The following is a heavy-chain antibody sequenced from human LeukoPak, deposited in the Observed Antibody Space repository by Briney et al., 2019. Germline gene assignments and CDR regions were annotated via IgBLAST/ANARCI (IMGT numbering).Heavy chain of an antibody. CDR2: INPNSGGT. D-gene: IGHD3-3*01. J-gene: IGHJ4*02. Sequence: ASVKVSCKASGYTFTGYYMHWVRQAPGQGLEWMGWINPNSGGTNYAQKFQGRVTMTRDTSISTAYMELSRLRSDDTAVYYCARVVNFWSGYSVWGQETLVTVSS. CDR1: GYTFTGYY. CDR3: ARVVNFWSGYSV. V-gene: IGHV1-2*02.